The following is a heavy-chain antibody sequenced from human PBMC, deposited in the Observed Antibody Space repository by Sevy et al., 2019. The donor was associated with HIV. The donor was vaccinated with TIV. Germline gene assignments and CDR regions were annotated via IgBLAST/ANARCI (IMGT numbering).Heavy chain of an antibody. CDR2: INQHGSDK. V-gene: IGHV3-7*01. Sequence: GGSLRLSCAGSGFSFSNYWMPWVRQGPGKGLEWVATINQHGSDKDYVDSVKGRFTISRDNAKNSVYLQMSSLRVEDTAMYYCASDYSWGQGTLVTVSS. J-gene: IGHJ4*02. CDR3: ASDYS. CDR1: GFSFSNYW.